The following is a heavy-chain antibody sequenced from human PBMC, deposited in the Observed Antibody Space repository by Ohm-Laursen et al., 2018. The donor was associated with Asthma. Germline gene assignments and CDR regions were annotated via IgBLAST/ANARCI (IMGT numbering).Heavy chain of an antibody. V-gene: IGHV1-18*04. D-gene: IGHD3-3*01. CDR2: ISAYNGNT. J-gene: IGHJ4*02. CDR1: GYTFTNYG. Sequence: GASVKVSCKASGYTFTNYGFSWVRQAPGQGLEWMAWISAYNGNTNYAPKFQDRVTMTTDTSTSTAYMELRGLRSDDTAVYYCARVLSHYGHSSYYDRIDYWGQGSLVTVSS. CDR3: ARVLSHYGHSSYYDRIDY.